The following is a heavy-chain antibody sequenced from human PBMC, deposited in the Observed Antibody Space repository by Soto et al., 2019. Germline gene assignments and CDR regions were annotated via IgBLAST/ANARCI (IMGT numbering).Heavy chain of an antibody. CDR1: GFTFSNYA. D-gene: IGHD2-15*01. Sequence: EVQLLESGGGLVQPGGSLRLSCAASGFTFSNYAMSWVRQAPGKGLEWVSAVRNSGSRTYYADSLKGRFTISRDNSKNTLYLQMNSLRAEDTAVYYCAKVSPAGWRGFMDVWGKGTTVTVSS. J-gene: IGHJ6*03. V-gene: IGHV3-23*01. CDR2: VRNSGSRT. CDR3: AKVSPAGWRGFMDV.